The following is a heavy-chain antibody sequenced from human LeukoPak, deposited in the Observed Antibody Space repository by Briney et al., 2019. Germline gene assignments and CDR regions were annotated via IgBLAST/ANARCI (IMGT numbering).Heavy chain of an antibody. CDR1: GYSFTSHY. J-gene: IGHJ4*02. Sequence: GASVKVSCKASGYSFTSHYMHWVRQAPGQGLEWMGLINPRGTSTIYAEKFQGRVTMTRDMSTSTVYMELSSLRSEDTAVYYCARERGTKYSSSSGEFDYWGQGTLVTVSS. CDR2: INPRGTST. CDR3: ARERGTKYSSSSGEFDY. D-gene: IGHD6-6*01. V-gene: IGHV1-46*01.